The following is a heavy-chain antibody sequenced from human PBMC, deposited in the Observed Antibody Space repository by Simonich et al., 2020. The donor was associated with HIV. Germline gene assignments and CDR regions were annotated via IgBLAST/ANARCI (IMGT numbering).Heavy chain of an antibody. D-gene: IGHD7-27*01. Sequence: QGQPQQVGAGLLKPSETLSLTFPVFDWSFSGYYWSWIRQPPGKGLGWIGEINHSGSTNHNTSLKSRVTISVDTSKNQFSLKLSSVTAADTAVYYCAGTGPLLDFWGQGTLVTVSS. J-gene: IGHJ4*02. V-gene: IGHV4-34*02. CDR2: INHSGST. CDR1: DWSFSGYY. CDR3: AGTGPLLDF.